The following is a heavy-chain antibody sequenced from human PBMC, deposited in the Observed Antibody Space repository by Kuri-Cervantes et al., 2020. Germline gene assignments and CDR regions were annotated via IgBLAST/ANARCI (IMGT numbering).Heavy chain of an antibody. J-gene: IGHJ4*02. D-gene: IGHD6-13*01. V-gene: IGHV3-9*01. CDR2: ISWNSGSI. CDR3: AKALGSSSWFFDY. Sequence: LKISCAASGFTFSSYAMHWVRQAPGKGLEWVSGISWNSGSIGYADSVKGRFTISRDNAKNSLYLQVNSLRAEDTALYYCAKALGSSSWFFDYWGQGTLVTVSS. CDR1: GFTFSSYA.